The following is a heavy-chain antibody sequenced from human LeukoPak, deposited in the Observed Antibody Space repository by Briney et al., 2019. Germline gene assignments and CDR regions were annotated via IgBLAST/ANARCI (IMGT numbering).Heavy chain of an antibody. CDR1: GLTFSGYW. CDR3: ARGSGDY. J-gene: IGHJ4*02. CDR2: IKPDRSEK. V-gene: IGHV3-7*04. Sequence: GGSLRLSCAASGLTFSGYWMNWVRQAPGKGLEWVANIKPDRSEKYYVDSVKGRFTISRDNAKNSLYLQMTSLRAEDTAVYYCARGSGDYSGQGTLVTVSS.